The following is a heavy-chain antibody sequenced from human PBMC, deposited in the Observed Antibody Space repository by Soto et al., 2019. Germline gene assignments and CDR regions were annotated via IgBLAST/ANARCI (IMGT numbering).Heavy chain of an antibody. V-gene: IGHV4-4*02. CDR1: GGTIRSPDW. J-gene: IGHJ5*02. Sequence: PSETLSLTXGVSGGTIRSPDWWTWVRQPPGKGLEWTGEIFQSGSTNYTPSLESRVTISVDKSKNQFSLTLTSVTAADTAVYFCARGRGRYSSGWSWFDPWGQGILVTVSS. D-gene: IGHD6-19*01. CDR3: ARGRGRYSSGWSWFDP. CDR2: IFQSGST.